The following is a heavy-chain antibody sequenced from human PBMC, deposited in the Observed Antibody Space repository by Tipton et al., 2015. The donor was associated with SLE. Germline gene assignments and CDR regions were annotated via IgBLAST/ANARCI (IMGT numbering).Heavy chain of an antibody. CDR3: ARHCQLYSFVY. V-gene: IGHV4-39*07. J-gene: IGHJ4*02. Sequence: TLSLTCIVSGDSISTGPYYWGWIRQPPGKGLEWIGSLFYSGSTYYNPSLKSRVTISVDTSKNQFSLKLSSVTAADTAVYYCARHCQLYSFVYWGQGTLVTVSS. D-gene: IGHD5-24*01. CDR1: GDSISTGPYY. CDR2: LFYSGST.